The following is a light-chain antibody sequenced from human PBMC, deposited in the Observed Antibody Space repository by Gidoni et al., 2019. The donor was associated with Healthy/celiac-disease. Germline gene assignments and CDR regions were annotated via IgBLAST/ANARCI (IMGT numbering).Light chain of an antibody. J-gene: IGKJ2*01. CDR1: QSVSSSY. CDR2: GAS. V-gene: IGKV3-20*01. CDR3: QQYGSSPPVT. Sequence: DIVLTQSPGTLSLSPGERATLSRRASQSVSSSYLAWYQQKPGQAPRLLIYGASSRATGSPDRCTGSGSGTDFTLTISRLEPEDFAVYYCQQYGSSPPVTFXXXTKLEIK.